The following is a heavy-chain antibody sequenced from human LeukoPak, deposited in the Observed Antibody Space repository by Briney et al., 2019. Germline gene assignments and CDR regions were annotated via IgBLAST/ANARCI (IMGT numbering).Heavy chain of an antibody. CDR2: ISGSGGST. Sequence: PGGSLRLSCAASGFTFSSYAMSWVRQAPGKGLEWVSAISGSGGSTYYADSVKGRFTISRDNSKNTLYLQMNSLRAEDTAVYYCAKRGSAYCAGDCYSSFDYWGHGTLVTVYS. D-gene: IGHD2-21*02. CDR1: GFTFSSYA. V-gene: IGHV3-23*01. J-gene: IGHJ4*01. CDR3: AKRGSAYCAGDCYSSFDY.